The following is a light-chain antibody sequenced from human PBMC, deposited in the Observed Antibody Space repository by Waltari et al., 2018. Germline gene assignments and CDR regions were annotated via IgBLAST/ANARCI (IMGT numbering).Light chain of an antibody. Sequence: QSALTQPPSASGSPGQSVTISCSGSSSDVGGYNYVSWYQQHPGKAPRLMIYEVNKRPAGVPDRFSGSKSGTTASLTVSGRQVEDEADYYCSSYGGTNILVFGGGTKLTV. CDR3: SSYGGTNILV. J-gene: IGLJ2*01. CDR1: SSDVGGYNY. CDR2: EVN. V-gene: IGLV2-8*01.